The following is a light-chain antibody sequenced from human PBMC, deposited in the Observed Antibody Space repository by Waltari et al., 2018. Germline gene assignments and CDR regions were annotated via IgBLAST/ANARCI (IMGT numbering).Light chain of an antibody. CDR3: HQYYTTPFT. Sequence: DIVMSQSPDSLAVSRGERATIQCRSSQSLSYRYNNRNYLAWYQHRPGQPPKLLIYWASLRESGVPDRFSGSGSGTDFTLTISSLQAEDVAIYYCHQYYTTPFTFGPGTTVDIK. J-gene: IGKJ3*01. V-gene: IGKV4-1*01. CDR2: WAS. CDR1: QSLSYRYNNRNY.